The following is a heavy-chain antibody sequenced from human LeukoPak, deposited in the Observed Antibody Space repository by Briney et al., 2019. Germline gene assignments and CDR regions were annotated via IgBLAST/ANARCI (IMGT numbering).Heavy chain of an antibody. V-gene: IGHV3-30*18. D-gene: IGHD1-14*01. J-gene: IGHJ4*02. Sequence: PGGSLRLSCAASGFTFSSYGMHWVRQAPGKGVEWVAVISYDGSNKYYADSVKGRFTISRDNSKNTLYLQMNSLRAEDTAVYYCAKDRTGTTTSFDYWGQGTLVTVSS. CDR2: ISYDGSNK. CDR3: AKDRTGTTTSFDY. CDR1: GFTFSSYG.